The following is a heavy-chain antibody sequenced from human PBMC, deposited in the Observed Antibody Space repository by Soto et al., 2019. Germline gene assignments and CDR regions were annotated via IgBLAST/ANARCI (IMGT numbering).Heavy chain of an antibody. Sequence: SETLSLTCAVYGGSFSGYYWSWIRQPPGKGLEWIGEINHGGSTNYNPSLKSRVTISVDTSKNQFSLKLSSVTAADTAVYYCARANGIWSGFHSFDYWGQGTLVTVSS. CDR2: INHGGST. J-gene: IGHJ4*02. D-gene: IGHD3-3*01. CDR1: GGSFSGYY. V-gene: IGHV4-34*01. CDR3: ARANGIWSGFHSFDY.